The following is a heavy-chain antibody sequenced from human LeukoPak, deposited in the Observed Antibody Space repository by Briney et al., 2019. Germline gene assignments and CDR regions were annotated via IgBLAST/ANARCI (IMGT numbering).Heavy chain of an antibody. J-gene: IGHJ5*02. CDR2: IHPNSGNT. CDR3: ARGPLYCAYTDCLSNWFGP. V-gene: IGHV1-2*02. D-gene: IGHD3-16*01. Sequence: ASVKVSCKASGYIFTGYYIHWPRQAPGQGLEWMGWIHPNSGNTNYAQKFQGRVIMTRDTSITTAYMEVTWLTSDDTAVYYCARGPLYCAYTDCLSNWFGPWGQGALVTVSS. CDR1: GYIFTGYY.